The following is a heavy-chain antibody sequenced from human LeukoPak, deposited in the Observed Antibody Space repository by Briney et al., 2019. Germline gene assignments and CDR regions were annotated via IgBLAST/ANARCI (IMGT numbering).Heavy chain of an antibody. CDR1: GGTFSSYA. CDR3: AKVTTSYYYYGMDV. CDR2: IIPIFGTA. Sequence: ASVKVSCKASGGTFSSYAISWVRQAPGQGLEWMGGIIPIFGTANYAQKFQGRVTITADESTSTAYMELSSLRSEDTAVYYCAKVTTSYYYYGMDVWGQGTTVTVSS. J-gene: IGHJ6*02. D-gene: IGHD4-11*01. V-gene: IGHV1-69*13.